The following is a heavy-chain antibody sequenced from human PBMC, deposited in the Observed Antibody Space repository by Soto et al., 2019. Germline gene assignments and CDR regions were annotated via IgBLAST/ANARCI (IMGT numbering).Heavy chain of an antibody. D-gene: IGHD3-22*01. J-gene: IGHJ4*02. CDR2: ISGSGDRT. Sequence: EVQLLESGGGIVQPGGPLRLSCVASGFTFSNYDMSWVRQAPGKGLDWVSTISGSGDRTYYADSVKGRFTISRDNSRNTVYLQMNSLRVEDTAVYYGANRNYYAQSGYSFPDFDFWGQGNLVTVSS. CDR3: ANRNYYAQSGYSFPDFDF. CDR1: GFTFSNYD. V-gene: IGHV3-23*01.